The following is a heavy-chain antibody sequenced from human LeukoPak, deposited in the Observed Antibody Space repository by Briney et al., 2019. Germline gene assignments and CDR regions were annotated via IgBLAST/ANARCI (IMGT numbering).Heavy chain of an antibody. V-gene: IGHV3-30*18. CDR1: GFTFSNYG. CDR3: AKVQRTSGWLNDDYYAMDV. D-gene: IGHD6-19*01. J-gene: IGHJ6*02. Sequence: GGSLRLSCAAPGFTFSNYGMHWVRQAPGKGLEGLEWVASISYHGSNEYYADSVKGRFTISRDNSKNTLYLQMNNLRVEDTAVYYCAKVQRTSGWLNDDYYAMDVWGQGTTVTVSS. CDR2: ISYHGSNE.